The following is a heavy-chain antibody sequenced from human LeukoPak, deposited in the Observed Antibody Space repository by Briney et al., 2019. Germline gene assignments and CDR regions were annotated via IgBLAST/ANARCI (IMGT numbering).Heavy chain of an antibody. CDR2: IAGSGDNT. D-gene: IGHD6-19*01. CDR3: ARRGISGGWGDFDI. J-gene: IGHJ3*02. CDR1: GFIFSDYV. V-gene: IGHV3-23*01. Sequence: PGKSLRLSCTASGFIFSDYVMNWVRQAPGKGLAWVSSIAGSGDNTYYADSVKGRFTISRDNTKSTLYLQMNSLSREDTALYFCARRGISGGWGDFDIWGQGTMVTVSS.